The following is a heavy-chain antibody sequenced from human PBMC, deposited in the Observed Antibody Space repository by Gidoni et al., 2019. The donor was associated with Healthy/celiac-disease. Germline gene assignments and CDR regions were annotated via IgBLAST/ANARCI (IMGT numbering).Heavy chain of an antibody. CDR3: ATGGYRAYYFDY. CDR2: IIPILGIA. CDR1: GGTFSSST. D-gene: IGHD5-12*01. Sequence: QVQLVQSGAVVKKPGSSVKVSCKASGGTFSSSTISWVRQAPGQGLEWMGRIIPILGIANDAQKFQGRVTITADKSTSTAYMELSSLRSEDTAVYYCATGGYRAYYFDYWGQGTLVTVSS. V-gene: IGHV1-69*02. J-gene: IGHJ4*02.